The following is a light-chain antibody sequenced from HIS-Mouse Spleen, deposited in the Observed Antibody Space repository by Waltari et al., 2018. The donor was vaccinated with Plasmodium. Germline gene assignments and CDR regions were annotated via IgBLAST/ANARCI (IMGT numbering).Light chain of an antibody. V-gene: IGKV1-8*01. Sequence: AIRMTQSPSSFSASTGDRVTITCRASQGISSYLAWYQQKPGKAPKLLINAASTLQSGVPSRFSGSGSGTDFTLTISCLQAEDLATYDCQQYYSYPFTFGPGTKIDIK. CDR2: AAS. CDR1: QGISSY. J-gene: IGKJ3*01. CDR3: QQYYSYPFT.